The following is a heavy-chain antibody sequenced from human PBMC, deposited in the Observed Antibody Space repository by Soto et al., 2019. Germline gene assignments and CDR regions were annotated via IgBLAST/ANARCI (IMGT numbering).Heavy chain of an antibody. CDR2: IWHDGKNK. J-gene: IGHJ4*02. V-gene: IGHV3-33*01. Sequence: QVQVVESRGGVVQPGTSLRLSCAASGFTFRKFGMHWVRQAPGKGLEWVAVIWHDGKNKYHGDSVEGRFTISRDNSKNTLYLQMNSLRVEDTAVYYCARLPGKDEAIDYWGQGTLVIVSS. CDR1: GFTFRKFG. CDR3: ARLPGKDEAIDY.